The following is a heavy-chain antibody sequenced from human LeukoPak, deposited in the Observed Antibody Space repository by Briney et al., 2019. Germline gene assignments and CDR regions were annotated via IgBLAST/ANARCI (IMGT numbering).Heavy chain of an antibody. V-gene: IGHV3-48*03. Sequence: GGSLRLSCAASGFIFSIDEMTWVRQAPGKGLESVSFISSSADTILYADSVKGRFTISRDNGKNALYLQMNSLRAEETAVYYCTKERGSYWGQGTLVTVSS. CDR2: ISSSADTI. CDR3: TKERGSY. CDR1: GFIFSIDE. J-gene: IGHJ4*02.